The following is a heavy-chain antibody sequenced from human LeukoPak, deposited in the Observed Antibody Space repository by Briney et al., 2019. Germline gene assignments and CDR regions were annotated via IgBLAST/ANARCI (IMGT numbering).Heavy chain of an antibody. V-gene: IGHV3-7*05. J-gene: IGHJ5*02. Sequence: PGGSLRLSCADSGFTFSNYGMTWVRQAPGKGLEWVANIKQDGSEKYYVDSVKGRFTISRDNAKNSLYLQMNSLRAEDMAVYYCARGHVWFDPWGQGTLVTVSS. CDR2: IKQDGSEK. CDR1: GFTFSNYG. CDR3: ARGHVWFDP.